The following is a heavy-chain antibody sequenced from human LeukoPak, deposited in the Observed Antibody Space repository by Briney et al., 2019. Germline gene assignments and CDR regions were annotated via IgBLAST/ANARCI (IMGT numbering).Heavy chain of an antibody. Sequence: SVKVSCKASGGTFSSYAISWVRQAPGQGREWMGGIIPIFGTANYAQKFQGRVTITADESTSTAYMELSSLRSEDTAVYYCARETVGATIFDFYFDYWGQGTLVTVSS. CDR1: GGTFSSYA. CDR3: ARETVGATIFDFYFDY. J-gene: IGHJ4*02. V-gene: IGHV1-69*13. D-gene: IGHD5-12*01. CDR2: IIPIFGTA.